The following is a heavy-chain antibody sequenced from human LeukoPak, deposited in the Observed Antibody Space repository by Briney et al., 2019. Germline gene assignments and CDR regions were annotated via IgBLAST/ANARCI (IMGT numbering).Heavy chain of an antibody. CDR3: ARSRRGYWYFDL. CDR1: GGSISSGDYS. V-gene: IGHV4-30-2*01. CDR2: IYRSGST. J-gene: IGHJ2*01. D-gene: IGHD3-16*01. Sequence: PSETLSLTCDVSGGSISSGDYSWTWIRQPPGKGLEWIGFIYRSGSTYYSPSLKSRVTISVDRSKTQSSLELTSVTAADTAVYFCARSRRGYWYFDLWGRGTLVSVSS.